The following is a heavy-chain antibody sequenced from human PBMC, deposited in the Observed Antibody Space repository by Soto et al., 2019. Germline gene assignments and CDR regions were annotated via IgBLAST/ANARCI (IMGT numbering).Heavy chain of an antibody. J-gene: IGHJ4*02. D-gene: IGHD3-10*01. CDR1: GFTFSNSW. CDR2: INNDGSLT. Sequence: GGSLRLSCAASGFTFSNSWMHWVRQTPGKGPMWISFINNDGSLTTYADSVKGRFTISRDNAKNTLYLQTNSLRAEDTAVYYCGRDWFGEFFWGQGALVTVSS. V-gene: IGHV3-74*01. CDR3: GRDWFGEFF.